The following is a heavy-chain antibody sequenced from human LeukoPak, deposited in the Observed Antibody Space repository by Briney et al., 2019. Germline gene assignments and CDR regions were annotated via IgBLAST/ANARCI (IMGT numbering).Heavy chain of an antibody. D-gene: IGHD3-10*01. CDR2: IYYSGST. V-gene: IGHV4-30-4*01. CDR3: ARSGITMVRGVPLYYYGMDV. J-gene: IGHJ6*02. CDR1: GGSISSGDYY. Sequence: PSETLSLTCTVSGGSISSGDYYWSWIRQPPGKGLEWIGYIYYSGSTYYNPSLKNRVTISVDTSKNQFSLKLSSVTAADTAVYYCARSGITMVRGVPLYYYGMDVWGQGTTVTVSS.